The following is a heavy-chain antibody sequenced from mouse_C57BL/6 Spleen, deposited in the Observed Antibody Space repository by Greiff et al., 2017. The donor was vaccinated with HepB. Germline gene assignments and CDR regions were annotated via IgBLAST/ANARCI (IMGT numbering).Heavy chain of an antibody. Sequence: EVKLVESGPGLVKPSQSLSLTCSVTGYSITSGYYWNWIRQFPGNKLEWMGYISYDGSNNYNPSLKNRISITRDTSKNQFFLKLNSVTTEDTATYYCARQLRLMDYWGQGTSVTVSS. V-gene: IGHV3-6*01. CDR3: ARQLRLMDY. CDR1: GYSITSGYY. CDR2: ISYDGSN. J-gene: IGHJ4*01. D-gene: IGHD3-2*02.